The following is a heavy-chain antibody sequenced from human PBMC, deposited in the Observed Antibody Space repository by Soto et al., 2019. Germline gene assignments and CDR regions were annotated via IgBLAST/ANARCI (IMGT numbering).Heavy chain of an antibody. CDR1: GFTSSSYA. Sequence: VGSLRLSCAASGFTSSSYAMSWVRQAPGKGLEWVSAISGSGGSTYYADSVKVRFTISRDNSKNTLYLQMNSLRAEDTAVYYCAKLIFGEMATIFDYWGQGTLVTVSS. CDR2: ISGSGGST. V-gene: IGHV3-23*01. D-gene: IGHD3-3*01. J-gene: IGHJ4*02. CDR3: AKLIFGEMATIFDY.